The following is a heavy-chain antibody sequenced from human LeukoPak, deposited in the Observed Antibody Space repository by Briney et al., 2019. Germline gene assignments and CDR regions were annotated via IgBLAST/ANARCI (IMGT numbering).Heavy chain of an antibody. J-gene: IGHJ3*02. CDR3: ARDQDYYDSSGQPHDAFDI. V-gene: IGHV4-39*07. Sequence: SETLSLTCTVSGGSINSSSYYWGWIRQPPGKGLEWIGSIYYSGSTYYNPSLKSRFTISVDTSKNQFSLKLSSVTAADTAVYYCARDQDYYDSSGQPHDAFDIWGQGTMVTVSS. CDR1: GGSINSSSYY. CDR2: IYYSGST. D-gene: IGHD3-22*01.